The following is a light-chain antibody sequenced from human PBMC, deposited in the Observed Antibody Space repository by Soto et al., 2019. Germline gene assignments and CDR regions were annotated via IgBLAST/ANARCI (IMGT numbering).Light chain of an antibody. CDR2: QDS. Sequence: SYELTQPPSVSVSPGQTASITCSGDKLGDKYACWYQLKPGQSPVLVIYQDSKRPSGIPERFSGSNSGNTATLTISGTQAMDEADYYCQAWDSSNAYVFGTGTKVTVL. V-gene: IGLV3-1*01. CDR3: QAWDSSNAYV. J-gene: IGLJ1*01. CDR1: KLGDKY.